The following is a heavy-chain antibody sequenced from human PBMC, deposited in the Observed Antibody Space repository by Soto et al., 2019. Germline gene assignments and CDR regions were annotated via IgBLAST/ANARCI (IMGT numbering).Heavy chain of an antibody. Sequence: PSETLSLTCTVSGGSISSSSYYLGWIRQPPGKGLEWIGSIYYSGSTYYNPSLKSRVTISVDTSKNQFSLKLSSVTAADTAVYYCARRGYCSSTSCYNSDWFDPWGQGTLVTVSS. CDR1: GGSISSSSYY. J-gene: IGHJ5*02. CDR3: ARRGYCSSTSCYNSDWFDP. V-gene: IGHV4-39*01. D-gene: IGHD2-2*02. CDR2: IYYSGST.